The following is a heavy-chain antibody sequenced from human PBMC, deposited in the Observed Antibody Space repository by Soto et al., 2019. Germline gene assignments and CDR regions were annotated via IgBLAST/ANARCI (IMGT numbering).Heavy chain of an antibody. V-gene: IGHV6-1*01. J-gene: IGHJ6*03. CDR3: AREGSGSYYKSYYYYMDV. CDR1: GDSVSSNSAA. D-gene: IGHD3-10*01. CDR2: TYYRSKWYN. Sequence: SQTLSLTCAISGDSVSSNSAAWNWIRQSPSRGLEWLGRTYYRSKWYNDYAVSVKSRITINPDTSKNQFSLQLNSVTPEDTAVYYCAREGSGSYYKSYYYYMDVWGKGTTVTVSS.